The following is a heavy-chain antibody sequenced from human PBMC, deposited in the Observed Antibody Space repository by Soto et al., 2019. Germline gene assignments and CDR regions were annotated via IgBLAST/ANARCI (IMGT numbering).Heavy chain of an antibody. CDR2: IRSKAYGGTT. CDR1: GFTFGDYA. J-gene: IGHJ5*02. Sequence: PGGSLRLSCTASGFTFGDYAMSWFRQAPGKGLEWVGFIRSKAYGGTTEYAASVKGRFTISRDDSKSIAYLQMNSLKTEETAVYYCTRERLPILYCSSTSCYGSFPIDPWGQGPVVTVSS. V-gene: IGHV3-49*03. D-gene: IGHD2-2*01. CDR3: TRERLPILYCSSTSCYGSFPIDP.